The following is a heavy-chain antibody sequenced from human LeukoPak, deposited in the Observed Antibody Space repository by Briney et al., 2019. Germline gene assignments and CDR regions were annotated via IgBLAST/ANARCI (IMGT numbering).Heavy chain of an antibody. D-gene: IGHD6-13*01. CDR3: ARIVSSWYTLDF. CDR2: IYYSGST. CDR1: GGSISSSSYY. J-gene: IGHJ4*02. Sequence: SETLSLTCTVSGGSISSSSYYWGWIRQPPGKGLEWIGSIYYSGSTYYNPSLKSRVTISVDTSKNQFSLKLSSVTAADTAVYYCARIVSSWYTLDFWGQGTLVTVSS. V-gene: IGHV4-39*01.